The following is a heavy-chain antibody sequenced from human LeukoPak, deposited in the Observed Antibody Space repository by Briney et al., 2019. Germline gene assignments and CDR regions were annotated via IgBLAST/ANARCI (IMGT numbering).Heavy chain of an antibody. J-gene: IGHJ5*02. V-gene: IGHV1-18*04. CDR1: GFRFSSFG. D-gene: IGHD4-11*01. Sequence: GASVKVSCKASGFRFSSFGVSWVRQTPGQGLEWMGWISNYFGVTHYAEKFEDRVTMTVDTSTTTVYMESRSLKYDDTAIYYCARDSDYSGNGNGDWFDHWGQGTVVIVSS. CDR2: ISNYFGVT. CDR3: ARDSDYSGNGNGDWFDH.